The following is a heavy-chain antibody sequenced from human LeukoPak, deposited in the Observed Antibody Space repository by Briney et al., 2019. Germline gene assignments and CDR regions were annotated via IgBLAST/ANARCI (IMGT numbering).Heavy chain of an antibody. D-gene: IGHD6-13*01. Sequence: SETLSLTCAVYGGSFSGYYWSWIRQPPGKGLEWIGEINHSGSTNYNPSLKSRVTISVDTSKNQFSLKLSSVTAADTAVYYCARDFGSSWYGWFDPWGQGTLVTVPS. J-gene: IGHJ5*02. CDR1: GGSFSGYY. CDR2: INHSGST. V-gene: IGHV4-34*01. CDR3: ARDFGSSWYGWFDP.